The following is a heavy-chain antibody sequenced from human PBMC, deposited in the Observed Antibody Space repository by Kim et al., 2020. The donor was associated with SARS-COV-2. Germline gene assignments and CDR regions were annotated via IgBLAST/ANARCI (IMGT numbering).Heavy chain of an antibody. V-gene: IGHV1-18*01. J-gene: IGHJ4*02. CDR3: ARDPPPFGYSSGPGVDY. CDR2: ISAHNGNT. Sequence: ASVKVSCKASGYTFTSYGISWVRQAPGQGLEWMGWISAHNGNTNYAQKLQGRVTMTTDTSTSTAYMELRSLRSDDTAVYYCARDPPPFGYSSGPGVDYWGQGTLVTVSS. CDR1: GYTFTSYG. D-gene: IGHD6-19*01.